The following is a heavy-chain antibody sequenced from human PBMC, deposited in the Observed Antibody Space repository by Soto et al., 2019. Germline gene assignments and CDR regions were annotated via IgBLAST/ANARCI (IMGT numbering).Heavy chain of an antibody. J-gene: IGHJ6*02. Sequence: QVQLVESGGGVVQPGRSRRLSCAASGFTFSSYAMHWVRQAPGKGLEWGAVISYDGTNKYFADSVHGRFTISRDNSKNTLYLQMNTLRAEDTAVYYGGSSSKRGGNWPHFYSGMDVWGQGTTVTVSS. D-gene: IGHD1-1*01. CDR1: GFTFSSYA. V-gene: IGHV3-30-3*01. CDR3: GSSSKRGGNWPHFYSGMDV. CDR2: ISYDGTNK.